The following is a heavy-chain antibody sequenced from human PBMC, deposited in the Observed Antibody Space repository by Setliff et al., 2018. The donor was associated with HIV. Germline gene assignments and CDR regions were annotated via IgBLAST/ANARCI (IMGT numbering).Heavy chain of an antibody. CDR2: INHDRTT. J-gene: IGHJ6*03. CDR3: ARGIRQLTIFGVVFKTNYYFMDV. D-gene: IGHD3-3*01. Sequence: SETLSLTCTVSGGSISSSSYYWSWIRQPPGKGLEWIGEINHDRTTNYNPSLKSRVTISVDTSKNQFSLTLNSVTAADTAVYYCARGIRQLTIFGVVFKTNYYFMDVWGKGTAVTVSS. CDR1: GGSISSSSYY. V-gene: IGHV4-39*07.